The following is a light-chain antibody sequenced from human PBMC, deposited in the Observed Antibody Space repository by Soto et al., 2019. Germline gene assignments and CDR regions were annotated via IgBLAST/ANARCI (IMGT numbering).Light chain of an antibody. Sequence: DIQLTQSPSTLSASLTDRVTITCRASQSVTARLAWYQQKPGKAPKLLIYDASILERGVQSRFSGSGSGTEFTLTISSLQPDDFATYYCQQYNSFSLTFGGGTKVDIK. J-gene: IGKJ4*01. V-gene: IGKV1-5*01. CDR2: DAS. CDR3: QQYNSFSLT. CDR1: QSVTAR.